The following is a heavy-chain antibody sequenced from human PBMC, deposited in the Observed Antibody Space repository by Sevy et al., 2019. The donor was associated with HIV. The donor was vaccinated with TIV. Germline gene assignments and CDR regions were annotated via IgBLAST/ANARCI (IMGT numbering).Heavy chain of an antibody. J-gene: IGHJ3*02. D-gene: IGHD2-8*01. Sequence: SETLSLTCTVSGGSISSYYWSWIRQPAGKGLEWIGHIYSSGSTNYNPSLKSRVTMSVDTSNNQFSLKLSSVTAEDTAVYYCARDHPYNGAFNIWGQGTMVTVSS. CDR1: GGSISSYY. CDR2: IYSSGST. V-gene: IGHV4-4*07. CDR3: ARDHPYNGAFNI.